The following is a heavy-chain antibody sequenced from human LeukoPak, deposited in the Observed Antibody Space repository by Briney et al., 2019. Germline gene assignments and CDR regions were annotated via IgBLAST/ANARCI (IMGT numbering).Heavy chain of an antibody. CDR1: GFTFSSYG. CDR2: ISYDGSNK. CDR3: ARGPDYGGFDY. V-gene: IGHV3-30*03. J-gene: IGHJ4*02. Sequence: GGSLRLSCAASGFTFSSYGMHWVRQAPGKGLEWVAVISYDGSNKYYADSVKGRFTISRDNSKNTLYLQMNSLRAEDTAVYYCARGPDYGGFDYWGQGTLVTVSS. D-gene: IGHD4-23*01.